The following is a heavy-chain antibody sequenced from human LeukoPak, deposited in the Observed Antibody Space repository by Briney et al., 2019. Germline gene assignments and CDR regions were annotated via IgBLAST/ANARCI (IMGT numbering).Heavy chain of an antibody. CDR2: INWSGGRT. Sequence: PGGSLRLSCAVSGFTFDDYGMSWVRQAPGKGLEWVSGINWSGGRTGYADSVKGRFTISRDNAKNSLYLQMNSLRAEDTALYYCAKRSNSGWNLDYWGQGTLVTVSS. J-gene: IGHJ4*02. CDR3: AKRSNSGWNLDY. D-gene: IGHD6-19*01. V-gene: IGHV3-20*04. CDR1: GFTFDDYG.